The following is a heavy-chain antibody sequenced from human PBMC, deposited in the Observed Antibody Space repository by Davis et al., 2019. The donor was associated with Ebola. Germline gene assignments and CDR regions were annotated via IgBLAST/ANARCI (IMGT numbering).Heavy chain of an antibody. CDR1: GFTFSDYY. CDR2: IDSSGNII. D-gene: IGHD6-6*01. Sequence: GESLKISCAASGFTFSDYYMSWIRRTPGQGLEWLSCIDSSGNIIFYGDSVKGRFTVSRDNAKYFLYLHMNSLSAEDTAVYYCGRGSAPPDYWGQGTLVTVSS. J-gene: IGHJ4*02. CDR3: GRGSAPPDY. V-gene: IGHV3-11*01.